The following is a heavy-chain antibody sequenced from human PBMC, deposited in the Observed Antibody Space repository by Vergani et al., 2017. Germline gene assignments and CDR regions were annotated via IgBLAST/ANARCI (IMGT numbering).Heavy chain of an antibody. CDR2: IDHTGRP. V-gene: IGHV4-34*01. Sequence: QVQLQQWGGGLLKPSETLSLTCVVNGGSFTSYHWTWIRQSPGEGLEWVVDIDHTGRPDYNPSLKCRLTMSVDKSRNQFSLTLNSVTATDTAIYFCARVNTETNGHLYYYYYIDVWGQGTAVTVS. J-gene: IGHJ6*03. CDR1: GGSFTSYH. D-gene: IGHD4-11*01. CDR3: ARVNTETNGHLYYYYYIDV.